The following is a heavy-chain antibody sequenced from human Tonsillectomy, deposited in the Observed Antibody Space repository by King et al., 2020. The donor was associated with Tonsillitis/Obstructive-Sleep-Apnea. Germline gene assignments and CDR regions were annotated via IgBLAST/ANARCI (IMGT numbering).Heavy chain of an antibody. V-gene: IGHV4-61*01. Sequence: VQLQESGPGLVKPSETLSLTCTVSGGSVSSSSYYWSWIRQPPGKGLEWIGYMYYSGSTNYNPSLKSRVTMSVDASKNQFSLNLSSVTAADTAVYYCARGASYHFANCGQGILVTVSS. CDR3: ARGASYHFAN. CDR2: MYYSGST. CDR1: GGSVSSSSYY. J-gene: IGHJ4*02.